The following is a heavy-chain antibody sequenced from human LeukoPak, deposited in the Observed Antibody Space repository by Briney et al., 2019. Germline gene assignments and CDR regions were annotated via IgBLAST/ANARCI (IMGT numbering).Heavy chain of an antibody. Sequence: PGGSLRLSCAASGFTFDDYAMHWVRQAPGKGLEWVSGISWNSGSIGYADSVKGRFTISRDNAKNSLYLQMNSLGAEDTALYYCAKDMTPRGSYVHYFDYWGQGTLVTVSS. V-gene: IGHV3-9*01. J-gene: IGHJ4*02. CDR2: ISWNSGSI. D-gene: IGHD1-26*01. CDR3: AKDMTPRGSYVHYFDY. CDR1: GFTFDDYA.